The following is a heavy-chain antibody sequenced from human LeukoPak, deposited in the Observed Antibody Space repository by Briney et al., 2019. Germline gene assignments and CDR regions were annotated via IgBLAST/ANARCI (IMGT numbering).Heavy chain of an antibody. J-gene: IGHJ4*02. CDR1: GFTFRSYA. CDR2: LSGSGDKT. CDR3: AKDLNYAFDY. D-gene: IGHD2-2*01. Sequence: PGGSLRLSCAASGFTFRSYAMSWVRQAPGKGLEWVSALSGSGDKTFYADSVKGRFTISRDNAKNTLYLQMRSLMTEDTVVYYCAKDLNYAFDYWGQGTLVTVSS. V-gene: IGHV3-23*01.